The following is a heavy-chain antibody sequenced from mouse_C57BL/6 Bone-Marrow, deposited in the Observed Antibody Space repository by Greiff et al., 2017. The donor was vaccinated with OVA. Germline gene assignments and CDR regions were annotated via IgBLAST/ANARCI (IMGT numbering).Heavy chain of an antibody. Sequence: EVKLVESGGGLVQPKGSLKLSCAASGFSFNTYAMNWVRQAPGKGLEWVARIRSKSNNYATYYADSVKDRFTISRDDSESMLYLQMNNLKTEDTAMYYCVRYGKPSYAMDYWGQGTSVTVSS. CDR1: GFSFNTYA. CDR3: VRYGKPSYAMDY. V-gene: IGHV10-1*01. J-gene: IGHJ4*01. D-gene: IGHD2-10*02. CDR2: IRSKSNNYAT.